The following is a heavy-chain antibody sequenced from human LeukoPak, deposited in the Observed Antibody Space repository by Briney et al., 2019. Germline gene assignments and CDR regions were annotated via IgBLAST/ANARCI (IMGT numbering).Heavy chain of an antibody. CDR2: IYWNDDK. J-gene: IGHJ5*02. Sequence: SGPTLVNPTQTLTLTCTFSGFSLSTSGVGVGWIRQPPGKALEWLALIYWNDDKRYSPSLKSRLTITKDTSKNQVVLTMTNMDPVDTATYYCAHSNMVRGVVGGSWFDPWGQGTLVTVSS. CDR1: GFSLSTSGVG. V-gene: IGHV2-5*01. D-gene: IGHD3-10*01. CDR3: AHSNMVRGVVGGSWFDP.